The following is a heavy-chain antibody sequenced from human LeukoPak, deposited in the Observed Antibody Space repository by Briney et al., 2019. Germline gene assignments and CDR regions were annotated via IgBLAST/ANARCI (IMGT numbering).Heavy chain of an antibody. CDR2: INDSGST. D-gene: IGHD4-11*01. J-gene: IGHJ4*02. Sequence: SETLSLTCAVYGGSFSGYYWSWIRQPPGKGLEWIGEINDSGSTKYIPSLKSRVTKSVDTSKKQFSLKVNSVTAADTAVYYCARGGLNSNYFDSWGQGTLVTVSS. CDR3: ARGGLNSNYFDS. CDR1: GGSFSGYY. V-gene: IGHV4-34*01.